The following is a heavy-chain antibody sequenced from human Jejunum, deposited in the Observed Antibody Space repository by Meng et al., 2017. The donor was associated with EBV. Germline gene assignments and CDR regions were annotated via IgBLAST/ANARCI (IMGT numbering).Heavy chain of an antibody. Sequence: QVQLQQSGPGLVKHSQTLSLTCASYGDSVSSNSATWHWVRQSPSRGLELLGRTYYRSKSYNDYAVSVKSRITINPDTSKNQFSLQLNSVTPEDTAVYYCAGGAAAGTGSGFQQWGQGTLGTVSS. CDR3: AGGAAAGTGSGFQQ. D-gene: IGHD6-13*01. J-gene: IGHJ1*01. CDR2: TYYRSKSYN. CDR1: GDSVSSNSAT. V-gene: IGHV6-1*01.